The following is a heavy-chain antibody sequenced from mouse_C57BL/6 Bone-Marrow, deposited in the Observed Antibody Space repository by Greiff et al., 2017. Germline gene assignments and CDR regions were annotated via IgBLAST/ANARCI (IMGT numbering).Heavy chain of an antibody. CDR3: ARGRPTTGGY. CDR2: IYPRSGNT. V-gene: IGHV1-81*01. CDR1: GYTFTSYG. D-gene: IGHD1-1*01. J-gene: IGHJ2*01. Sequence: QVQLQQSGAELARPGASVKLSCKASGYTFTSYGISWVKQRTGQGLEWIGEIYPRSGNTYYTEKFKGKATLTADKSSSTAYMELRSLTSEDSAVYFCARGRPTTGGYWGQGTTLTVSS.